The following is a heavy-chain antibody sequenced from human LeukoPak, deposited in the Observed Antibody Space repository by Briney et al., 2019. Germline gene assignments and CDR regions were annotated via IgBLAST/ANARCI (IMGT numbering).Heavy chain of an antibody. J-gene: IGHJ6*02. CDR2: ISDGGGGT. CDR3: AREPTAATEVLYYYYGMDV. D-gene: IGHD3-10*01. Sequence: GGSLRLSCAASGFTFSSYGMSWVRQAPGKGLEWVSTISDGGGGTYYADSVKGRFSISRDNSKNTLYLQMNSLRAEDTAVYYCAREPTAATEVLYYYYGMDVWGQGTTVTVSS. CDR1: GFTFSSYG. V-gene: IGHV3-23*01.